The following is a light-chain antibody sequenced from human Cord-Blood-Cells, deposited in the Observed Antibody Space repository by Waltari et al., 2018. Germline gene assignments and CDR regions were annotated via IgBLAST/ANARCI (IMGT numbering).Light chain of an antibody. Sequence: VIWMTQSQSLLSASTGDRVTISCRMSQVITSYLAWYQQKPGKYPELLIYAAYTLQSGVPSRFSGSGSGTDFTLTISCLQSEDFATYYCQQYYSFPITFGQGTRLEIK. CDR1: QVITSY. J-gene: IGKJ5*01. V-gene: IGKV1D-8*01. CDR2: AAY. CDR3: QQYYSFPIT.